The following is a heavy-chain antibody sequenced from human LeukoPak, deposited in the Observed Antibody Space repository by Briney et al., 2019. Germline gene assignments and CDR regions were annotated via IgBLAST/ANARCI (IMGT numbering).Heavy chain of an antibody. CDR2: ISGSGGST. J-gene: IGHJ5*02. CDR3: AKGNRVRGVITWFDP. V-gene: IGHV3-23*01. D-gene: IGHD3-10*01. CDR1: GFTFSSYA. Sequence: PGGSLRLSCAASGFTFSSYAMSWVRQAPGKGLEWVSAISGSGGSTYYADSVKGRFTISRDNSKNTRYLQMNSLRAEDTAVYYCAKGNRVRGVITWFDPWGQGTLVTVSS.